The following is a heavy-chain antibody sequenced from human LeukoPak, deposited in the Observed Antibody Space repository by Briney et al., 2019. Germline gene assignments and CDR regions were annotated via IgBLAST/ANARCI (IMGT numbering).Heavy chain of an antibody. CDR2: INHSGST. CDR3: ARHYYGSGSYSDY. V-gene: IGHV4-34*01. D-gene: IGHD3-10*01. Sequence: SETLSLTCAVYGGSFSDYYWNWIRQPPGKGLEWIGEINHSGSTNYNPSLKSRVTISVDTSKNQFSLKLTSVTAADTALYYCARHYYGSGSYSDYWGQGTLVTVRS. J-gene: IGHJ4*02. CDR1: GGSFSDYY.